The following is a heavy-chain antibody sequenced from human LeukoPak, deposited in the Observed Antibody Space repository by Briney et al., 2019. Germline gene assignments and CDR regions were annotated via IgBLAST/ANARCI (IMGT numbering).Heavy chain of an antibody. CDR1: GFTFSSYW. CDR3: ARDLPDTAMVSPFDY. J-gene: IGHJ4*02. Sequence: GGSLRLSCAASGFTFSSYWMSWVRQAPGKGLEWVANIKQDGSEKYYVDSVKGRFIIPRDNAKNSLYLQMNSLRAEDTAVYYCARDLPDTAMVSPFDYWGQGTLVTVSS. V-gene: IGHV3-7*01. D-gene: IGHD5-18*01. CDR2: IKQDGSEK.